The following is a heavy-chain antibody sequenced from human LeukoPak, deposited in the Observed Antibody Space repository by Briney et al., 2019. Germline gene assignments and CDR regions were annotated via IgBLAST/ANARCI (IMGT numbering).Heavy chain of an antibody. CDR2: ISSSGSTI. D-gene: IGHD6-13*01. CDR1: GFTFSSYE. CDR3: ARLSNSSSWFAFDY. V-gene: IGHV3-48*03. Sequence: PGGSLRLSCAASGFTFSSYEMNWVRQAPGKGLEWVSYISSSGSTIYYADSVKGRFTISRDNAKNSLYLQMNSLRAEDTAVYYCARLSNSSSWFAFDYWGQGTLVTVSS. J-gene: IGHJ4*02.